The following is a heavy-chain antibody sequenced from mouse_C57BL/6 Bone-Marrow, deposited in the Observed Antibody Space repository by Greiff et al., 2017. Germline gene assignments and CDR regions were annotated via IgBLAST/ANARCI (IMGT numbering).Heavy chain of an antibody. V-gene: IGHV1-54*01. CDR2: FNPGSGGT. Sequence: QVQLKQSGAELVRPGTSVKVSCKASGYAFTNYLIAWVQQRPGQGLEWIGVFNPGSGGTNYNEKFKGKATLTADKSSSTAYMQLSHLTSEDSAVYFCARKGYVVGVCDDWGQGTTLTVSS. CDR1: GYAFTNYL. CDR3: ARKGYVVGVCDD. J-gene: IGHJ2*01. D-gene: IGHD2-2*01.